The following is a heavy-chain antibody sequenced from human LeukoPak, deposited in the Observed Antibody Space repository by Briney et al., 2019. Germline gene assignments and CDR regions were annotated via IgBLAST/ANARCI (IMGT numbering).Heavy chain of an antibody. J-gene: IGHJ4*02. Sequence: SETLSLTCAVYGGSFSGYYWSWIRQPPGKGLEWIGEINHSGSTNYNPSLKSRVTISVDTSKNQFSLKLSSVTAADTAVYYCARGDPGYCSSTSCYPPNFDNWGQGTLVTVSS. CDR2: INHSGST. CDR1: GGSFSGYY. CDR3: ARGDPGYCSSTSCYPPNFDN. V-gene: IGHV4-34*01. D-gene: IGHD2-2*03.